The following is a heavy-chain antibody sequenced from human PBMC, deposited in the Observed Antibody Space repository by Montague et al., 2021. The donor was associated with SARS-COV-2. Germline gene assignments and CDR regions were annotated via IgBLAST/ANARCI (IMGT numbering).Heavy chain of an antibody. D-gene: IGHD3-22*01. CDR2: IYYNGYT. CDR1: GDSTSTYY. J-gene: IGHJ3*02. Sequence: SETLSLTCTVSGDSTSTYYWSWIRQPPGKGLEWIGYIYYNGYTNXNPSLKSRVTISVDTSKNQFSLRLSSVTAADTAVYFCARGGATYYYDTSGYVNASDTWGQGTMVTVSS. CDR3: ARGGATYYYDTSGYVNASDT. V-gene: IGHV4-59*01.